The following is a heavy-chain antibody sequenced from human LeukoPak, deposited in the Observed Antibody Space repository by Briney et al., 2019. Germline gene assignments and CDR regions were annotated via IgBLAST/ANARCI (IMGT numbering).Heavy chain of an antibody. Sequence: GGSLRLSCAASEFTFSSYAMTWVRQAPGKGLEWISAITATGSDTFYADSVKGRFTISRDNSKSILYLQMNSLRAEDTALYYCAKFTSGWFEDYWGQGTLVTVSS. J-gene: IGHJ4*02. CDR1: EFTFSSYA. CDR3: AKFTSGWFEDY. D-gene: IGHD6-19*01. V-gene: IGHV3-23*01. CDR2: ITATGSDT.